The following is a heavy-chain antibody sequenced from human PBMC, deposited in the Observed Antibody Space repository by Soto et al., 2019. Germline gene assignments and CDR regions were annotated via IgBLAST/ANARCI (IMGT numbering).Heavy chain of an antibody. Sequence: GASVKVSCTASGYTFTSYGISWVRQMPGKGLEWMGRIDPSDSYTNYSPSFQGHVTISADKSISTAYLQWSSLKASDTAMYYCARLQAAAGDNDLTFDYWGQGTLVTVSS. J-gene: IGHJ4*02. D-gene: IGHD6-13*01. CDR1: GYTFTSYG. CDR2: IDPSDSYT. CDR3: ARLQAAAGDNDLTFDY. V-gene: IGHV5-10-1*01.